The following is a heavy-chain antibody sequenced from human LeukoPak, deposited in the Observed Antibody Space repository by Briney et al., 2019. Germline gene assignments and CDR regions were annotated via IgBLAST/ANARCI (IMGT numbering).Heavy chain of an antibody. V-gene: IGHV3-23*01. CDR1: GFTFSTYG. Sequence: GWTLRLSCAASGFTFSTYGMTWVRQAPGRGLEWVSAISGSAARTFYADSVKGRFTISRDNSKNTLSLQMNSLRAEDTAVYYCAKRGPGSPESGKYYFDYWGQGTLVTVSS. CDR2: ISGSAART. J-gene: IGHJ4*02. D-gene: IGHD3-10*01. CDR3: AKRGPGSPESGKYYFDY.